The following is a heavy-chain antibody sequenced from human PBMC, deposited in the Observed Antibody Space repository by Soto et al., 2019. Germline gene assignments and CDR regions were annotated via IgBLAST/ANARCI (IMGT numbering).Heavy chain of an antibody. CDR2: IWYDGSNK. D-gene: IGHD2-15*01. J-gene: IGHJ3*02. Sequence: PGGSLRLSCAASGFTFSSYGMHWVRQAPGKGLEWVAVIWYDGSNKYYADSVKGRFTISRDNSKNTLYLQMNSLRAEDTAVYYCARVCSGGSCYPHYDAFDIWGQGTMVTVSS. V-gene: IGHV3-33*01. CDR3: ARVCSGGSCYPHYDAFDI. CDR1: GFTFSSYG.